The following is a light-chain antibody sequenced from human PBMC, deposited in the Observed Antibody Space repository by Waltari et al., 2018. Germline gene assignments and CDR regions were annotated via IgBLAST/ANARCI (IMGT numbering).Light chain of an antibody. CDR3: SSYTSTSARV. CDR1: SSDVGGYDY. CDR2: DVT. V-gene: IGLV2-14*03. Sequence: QSALTQPASVSGSPRQSITISCTGTSSDVGGYDYVSWYQQHPGKAPKLIIYDVTSRPSGVSNRFSGSKSGNTASLTISGLQAEDEADYYCSSYTSTSARVFGGGSKVTVL. J-gene: IGLJ3*02.